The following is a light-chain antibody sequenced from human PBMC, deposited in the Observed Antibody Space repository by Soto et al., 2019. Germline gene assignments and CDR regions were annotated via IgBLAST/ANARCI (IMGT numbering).Light chain of an antibody. CDR3: ISYTDRQSYL. Sequence: QSALTQPASVSGSPGQSITISCSGTSSDIGSYYHVAWYQQFPGKSPKLIIYAVSDRPSGVSDRFSGSKSGISASLTISGLQTEDEADYYCISYTDRQSYLLGPGTKVTV. V-gene: IGLV2-14*03. J-gene: IGLJ1*01. CDR1: SSDIGSYYH. CDR2: AVS.